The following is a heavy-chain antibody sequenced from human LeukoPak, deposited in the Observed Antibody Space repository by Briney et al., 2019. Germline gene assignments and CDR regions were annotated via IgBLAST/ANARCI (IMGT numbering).Heavy chain of an antibody. CDR2: ISYDGSNK. Sequence: GGSLRLSCAASGFTFSSYGMHWVRQAPGKRLEWVAVISYDGSNKYYADSVKGRFTISRDNSKNTLYLQMNSLRAEDTAVYYCAKDVTFGGVIVMSGGDYWGQGTLVTVSS. J-gene: IGHJ4*02. CDR3: AKDVTFGGVIVMSGGDY. V-gene: IGHV3-30*18. CDR1: GFTFSSYG. D-gene: IGHD3-16*02.